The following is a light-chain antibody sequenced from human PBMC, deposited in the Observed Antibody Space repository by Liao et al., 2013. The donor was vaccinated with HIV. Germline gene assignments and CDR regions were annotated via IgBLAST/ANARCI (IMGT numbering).Light chain of an antibody. Sequence: SYVLTQPPSVSVAPGKTARITCGGNNIGSKSVYWYQQKPGQAPVLVIYYDSDRPSGIPERFSGSNSGNTATLTISRVEAGDEADYYCQVWDSTSDHPEVVFGGGTKLTVL. CDR2: YDS. CDR1: NIGSKS. CDR3: QVWDSTSDHPEVV. J-gene: IGLJ2*01. V-gene: IGLV3-21*01.